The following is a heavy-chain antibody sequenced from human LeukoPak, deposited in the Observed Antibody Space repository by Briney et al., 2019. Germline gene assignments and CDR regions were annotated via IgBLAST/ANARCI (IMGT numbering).Heavy chain of an antibody. J-gene: IGHJ6*02. D-gene: IGHD6-13*01. CDR2: IYYSGST. CDR1: GGSISSYY. CDR3: ARGLGAAAEGDYYYYGMDV. Sequence: PSETLFLTCTVSGGSISSYYWSWIRQPPGKGLEWIGYIYYSGSTNYNPSLKSRVTISVDTSKNQFSLKLSSVTAADTAVYYCARGLGAAAEGDYYYYGMDVWGQGTTVTVSS. V-gene: IGHV4-59*01.